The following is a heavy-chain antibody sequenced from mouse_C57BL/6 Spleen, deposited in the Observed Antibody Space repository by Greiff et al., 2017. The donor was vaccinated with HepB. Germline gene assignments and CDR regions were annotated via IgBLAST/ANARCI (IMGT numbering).Heavy chain of an antibody. J-gene: IGHJ4*01. CDR3: GVTAVVAGDAMDY. D-gene: IGHD1-1*01. CDR1: GYTFTSYG. CDR2: FYPRSGNT. V-gene: IGHV1-81*01. Sequence: VQLQQSGAELARPGASVKLSCKASGYTFTSYGISWVKQRTGQGLEWIGEFYPRSGNTYYNEKFKGKATLTADESSSTAYMELRSLTSEDSAVYFCGVTAVVAGDAMDYWGQGTSVTVSS.